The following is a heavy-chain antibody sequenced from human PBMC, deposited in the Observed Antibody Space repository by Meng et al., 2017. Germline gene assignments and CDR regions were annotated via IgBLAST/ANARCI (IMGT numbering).Heavy chain of an antibody. Sequence: GQLRLWGAGLFAPAEPLSLPGAFYGGSFSCYYWSRIRQPPGKGLGGIGEINHSGSTNYNPSLKSRVTISVDTSKNQFSLKLSSVTAADTAVYYCARVRRWAFDIWGQGTMVTVSS. CDR3: ARVRRWAFDI. CDR1: GGSFSCYY. CDR2: INHSGST. J-gene: IGHJ3*02. V-gene: IGHV4-34*01. D-gene: IGHD3-10*01.